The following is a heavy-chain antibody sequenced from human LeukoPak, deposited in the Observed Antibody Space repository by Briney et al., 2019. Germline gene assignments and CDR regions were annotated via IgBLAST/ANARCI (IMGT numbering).Heavy chain of an antibody. J-gene: IGHJ4*02. CDR2: INPNSGGT. D-gene: IGHD3-22*01. CDR3: ARGAYYDTPWFDY. CDR1: GYTFTGYY. Sequence: GASVKVSCKASGYTFTGYYMHWVRQAPGQGLEWMGWINPNSGGTNYAQKFQGRVTMTRDTSISTAYMELSRLRSDDTAVYYCARGAYYDTPWFDYWGQGTLVTVSS. V-gene: IGHV1-2*02.